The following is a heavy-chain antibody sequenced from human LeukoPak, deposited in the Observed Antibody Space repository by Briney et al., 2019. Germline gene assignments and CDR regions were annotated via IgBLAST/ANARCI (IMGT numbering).Heavy chain of an antibody. CDR3: ARHLLRGQNFDY. CDR2: IKDDGSDK. V-gene: IGHV3-7*01. J-gene: IGHJ4*02. Sequence: PGGSLRLSCGTSGFTFSGSWMSWFRQAPGQGLEWVASIKDDGSDKYYLDSVRGRFTISRGNAEDSLYLQLDDLRAEDTAVFYCARHLLRGQNFDYWGQGTLVTVSS. CDR1: GFTFSGSW.